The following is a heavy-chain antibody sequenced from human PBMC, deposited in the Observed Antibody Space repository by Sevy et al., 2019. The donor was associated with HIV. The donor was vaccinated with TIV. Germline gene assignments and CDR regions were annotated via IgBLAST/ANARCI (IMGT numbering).Heavy chain of an antibody. Sequence: ASVKVSYKASGYTFTSYGISWVRQAPGQGLEWMGWISAYNGNTNYAQKLQGRVTMTTDTSTSTAYMELRSLRSDDTAVYYCARERYCSSTSCYTEYYFDYWGQGTLVTVSS. CDR1: GYTFTSYG. CDR2: ISAYNGNT. D-gene: IGHD2-2*02. J-gene: IGHJ4*02. V-gene: IGHV1-18*01. CDR3: ARERYCSSTSCYTEYYFDY.